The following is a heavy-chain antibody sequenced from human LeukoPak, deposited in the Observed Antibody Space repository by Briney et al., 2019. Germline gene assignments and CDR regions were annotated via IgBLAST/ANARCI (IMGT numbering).Heavy chain of an antibody. CDR3: ARAIAPAKRYYYFDY. CDR2: IYYSGST. J-gene: IGHJ4*02. D-gene: IGHD6-13*01. V-gene: IGHV4-39*07. Sequence: SETLSLTCTVSGGSISSSSYYWGWIRQPPGKGLEWIGSIYYSGSTYYNPSLKSRVTISVDTSKNQFSLKLSSVTAADTAVYYCARAIAPAKRYYYFDYWGQGTLVTVSS. CDR1: GGSISSSSYY.